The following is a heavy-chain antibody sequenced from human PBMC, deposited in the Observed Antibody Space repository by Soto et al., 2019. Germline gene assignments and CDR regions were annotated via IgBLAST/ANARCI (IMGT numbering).Heavy chain of an antibody. J-gene: IGHJ4*02. Sequence: EVQLAESGGGLVQPGGSLRLSCAASGFTFDNYWMSWVRQTPGKELERVANIKVDGSEKYYVDSVKGRFIISRDNAKNSVYLQMNSLRAEDTAVYYCARDRGWQTIDYWGQGTLVTVSS. D-gene: IGHD3-10*01. V-gene: IGHV3-7*03. CDR1: GFTFDNYW. CDR2: IKVDGSEK. CDR3: ARDRGWQTIDY.